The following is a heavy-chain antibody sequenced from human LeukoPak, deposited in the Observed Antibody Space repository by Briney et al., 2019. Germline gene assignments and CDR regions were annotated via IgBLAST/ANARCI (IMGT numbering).Heavy chain of an antibody. V-gene: IGHV4-34*01. D-gene: IGHD3-10*01. J-gene: IGHJ4*02. Sequence: PSETLSLTCAVYGGSFSDYYWSWIRQPPGKGLEWIGEINHSGSTNYNPSLKSRVTISVDTSKNQFSLKLSSVTAADTAVYYCARGQNSYYGRSTHYYFDYWGQGTLVTVSS. CDR1: GGSFSDYY. CDR2: INHSGST. CDR3: ARGQNSYYGRSTHYYFDY.